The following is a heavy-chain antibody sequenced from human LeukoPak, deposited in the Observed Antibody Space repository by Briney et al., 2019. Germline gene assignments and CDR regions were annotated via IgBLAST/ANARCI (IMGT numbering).Heavy chain of an antibody. CDR2: IFRSGST. V-gene: IGHV4-38-2*02. D-gene: IGHD3-22*01. J-gene: IGHJ3*02. CDR1: GYSISSGLY. CDR3: ARANYYDSSGYSRGAFDI. Sequence: SETLSLTCSVSGYSISSGLYWGWIRQPPGKGLEWIGNIFRSGSTYYNTSLKSRVTISVDTSKNQFSLKLSSVTAADTAVYYCARANYYDSSGYSRGAFDIWGQGTMVTVSS.